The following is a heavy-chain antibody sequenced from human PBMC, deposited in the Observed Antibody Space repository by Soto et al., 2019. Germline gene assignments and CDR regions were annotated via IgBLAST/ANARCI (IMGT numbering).Heavy chain of an antibody. CDR1: GFSLSTSGVG. V-gene: IGHV2-5*01. J-gene: IGHJ4*02. Sequence: IPLKESGPTLVKPTQTLTLTCTFSGFSLSTSGVGVCWLLQPPGKALEWLALIYWNNDERYRPSLNSRLTITKDPSKNQVVLTMTNMDPVDTATYYCAHRRDWGGDFDSWGQGTLVTVSS. CDR2: IYWNNDE. CDR3: AHRRDWGGDFDS. D-gene: IGHD7-27*01.